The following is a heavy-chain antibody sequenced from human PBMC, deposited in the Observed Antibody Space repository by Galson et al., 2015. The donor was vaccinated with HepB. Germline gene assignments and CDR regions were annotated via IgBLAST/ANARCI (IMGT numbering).Heavy chain of an antibody. J-gene: IGHJ3*02. Sequence: SLRLSCAASDSTFSSYTMNWVRQTPGKGLQWVSYISTNGATIHYADSVKGRFTIARDNAKNTMWLQMNSLRAEDTAVYYCATTKFGSGAYWTFDIWSQGTLVTVSS. CDR2: ISTNGATI. D-gene: IGHD4/OR15-4a*01. CDR3: ATTKFGSGAYWTFDI. V-gene: IGHV3-48*04. CDR1: DSTFSSYT.